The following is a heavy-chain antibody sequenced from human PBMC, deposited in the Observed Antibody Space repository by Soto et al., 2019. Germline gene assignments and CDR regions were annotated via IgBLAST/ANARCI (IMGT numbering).Heavy chain of an antibody. CDR2: INPNSGGT. J-gene: IGHJ6*02. Sequence: ASVKVSCKASGYTFTGYYMHWVRQAPGQGLEWMGWINPNSGGTNYAQKFQGWVTMTRDTSISTAYMELGRLRSDDTAVYYCARSDNRNSLYGVDVWGQGTAVTVSS. V-gene: IGHV1-2*04. CDR3: ARSDNRNSLYGVDV. CDR1: GYTFTGYY. D-gene: IGHD1-7*01.